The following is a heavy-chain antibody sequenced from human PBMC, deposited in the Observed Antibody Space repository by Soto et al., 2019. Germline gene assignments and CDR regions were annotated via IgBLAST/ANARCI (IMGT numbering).Heavy chain of an antibody. CDR2: ISSSSSYT. CDR1: GFTFSEDY. V-gene: IGHV3-11*06. Sequence: PGGSLRLSCAHSGFTFSEDYMSWIREAPGKGLEWVSYISSSSSYTNYADSVKGRFTISRDNAKNSLYLQMNSLRAEDTAVYYCARGGGYSGYDSTGAMDVWGQGTTLTVSS. D-gene: IGHD5-12*01. J-gene: IGHJ6*02. CDR3: ARGGGYSGYDSTGAMDV.